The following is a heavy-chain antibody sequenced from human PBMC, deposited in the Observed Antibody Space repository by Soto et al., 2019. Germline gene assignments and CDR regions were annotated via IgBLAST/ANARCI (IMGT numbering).Heavy chain of an antibody. Sequence: ASVKVSCKASGYTFTSYAMNWVRQAPGQGLEWMGWINTNTGNPTYAQGFKGRVVMSRNTSVSTAYLQLSSLKAEDTAVYYCARDPGYSYGYNWGQGTLVTVSS. CDR2: INTNTGNP. V-gene: IGHV7-4-1*02. J-gene: IGHJ4*02. CDR3: ARDPGYSYGYN. CDR1: GYTFTSYA. D-gene: IGHD5-18*01.